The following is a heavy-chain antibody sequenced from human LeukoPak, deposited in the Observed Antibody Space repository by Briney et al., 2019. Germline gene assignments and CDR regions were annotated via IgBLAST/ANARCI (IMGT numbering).Heavy chain of an antibody. J-gene: IGHJ5*02. CDR1: GGSFSSFY. Sequence: PSETLSLTCTVSGGSFSSFYWSWIRQPPGKGLEWIGYISYSGSTNYNLSLKSRVTISVDTSTNKFSLRLSSVTAADTAVYYCARGGSGYDWFDPWGQGTLVTVSS. V-gene: IGHV4-59*01. CDR2: ISYSGST. D-gene: IGHD5-12*01. CDR3: ARGGSGYDWFDP.